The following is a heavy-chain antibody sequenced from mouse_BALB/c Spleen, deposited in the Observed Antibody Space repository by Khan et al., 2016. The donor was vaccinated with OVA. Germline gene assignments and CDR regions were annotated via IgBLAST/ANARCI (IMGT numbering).Heavy chain of an antibody. V-gene: IGHV3-2*02. J-gene: IGHJ4*01. CDR1: GYSITSDYA. CDR3: ASYNGNYYAMDY. Sequence: VQLKQSGPGLVKPSQSLSLTCTVTGYSITSDYAWNWIRQFPGNKLEWMGYISYSGSTSYNPSLTSRISITRDTSKNQFFLQLNSVTTEDTATYYCASYNGNYYAMDYWGQEPSVPVSS. CDR2: ISYSGST. D-gene: IGHD2-1*01.